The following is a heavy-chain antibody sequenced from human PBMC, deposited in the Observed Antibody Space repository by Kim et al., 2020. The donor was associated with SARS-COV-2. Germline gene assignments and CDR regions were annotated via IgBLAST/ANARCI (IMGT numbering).Heavy chain of an antibody. J-gene: IGHJ4*02. Sequence: SVRGRFTISRDDAKNTLHLQMNSLKVEDTALYYCVKDDKAGSTDYWGQGTLVTVSS. D-gene: IGHD6-13*01. V-gene: IGHV3-9*01. CDR3: VKDDKAGSTDY.